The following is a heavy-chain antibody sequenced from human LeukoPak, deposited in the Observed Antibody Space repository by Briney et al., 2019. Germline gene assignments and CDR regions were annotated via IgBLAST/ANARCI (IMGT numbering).Heavy chain of an antibody. D-gene: IGHD4-17*01. J-gene: IGHJ4*02. CDR3: ARGGYGDYMGD. CDR2: INWNGGST. Sequence: GGSLRLSCAASGFTFEDYGMSWVRKAPGKGLKWVSGINWNGGSTGYADSVKGRFTISGDNAKNCLYLQMNSLRAEDTAFYYCARGGYGDYMGDCGQGTVVTVSS. CDR1: GFTFEDYG. V-gene: IGHV3-20*04.